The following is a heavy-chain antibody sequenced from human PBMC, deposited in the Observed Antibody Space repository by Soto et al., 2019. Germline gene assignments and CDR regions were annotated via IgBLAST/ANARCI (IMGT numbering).Heavy chain of an antibody. V-gene: IGHV1-18*01. CDR2: ISAYNGNT. Sequence: QVQLVQSGAEVKKPGASVKVSCKASGYTFTSYGISWVRQAPGQGLEWMGWISAYNGNTNYAQKLQGRVTITTDTSTSTAYMELRSLRSDATAGYYCARESSSSCHDYWGQGTLVTVSS. J-gene: IGHJ4*02. CDR1: GYTFTSYG. CDR3: ARESSSSCHDY. D-gene: IGHD6-13*01.